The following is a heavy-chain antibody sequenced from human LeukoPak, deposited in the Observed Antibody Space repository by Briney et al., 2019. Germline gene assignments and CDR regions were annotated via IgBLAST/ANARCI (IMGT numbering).Heavy chain of an antibody. Sequence: GGSLRLSCAASGLTFSIYGMSWVRQAPGKGLEWVSAISGSGGSTYYADSVKGRFTISRDNSKNTLYLQMNSLRGDDTAVYYCAKDGTSYYYIYYWGQGTLVTVSS. CDR2: ISGSGGST. CDR1: GLTFSIYG. D-gene: IGHD2/OR15-2a*01. V-gene: IGHV3-23*01. J-gene: IGHJ4*02. CDR3: AKDGTSYYYIYY.